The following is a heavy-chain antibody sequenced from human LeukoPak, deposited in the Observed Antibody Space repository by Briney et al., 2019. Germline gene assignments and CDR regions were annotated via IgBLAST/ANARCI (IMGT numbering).Heavy chain of an antibody. Sequence: GGSLRLSCAVSGFTVSSNYMSWVRQAPGKSLEWVSVIYSGGSTYYADSVKGRFTISRDNSKSTLYLQMNSLRSEYTAVYYCYSMIVVEIRVITDYWGQGTLVTVSS. V-gene: IGHV3-66*01. D-gene: IGHD3-22*01. CDR2: IYSGGST. CDR1: GFTVSSNY. CDR3: YSMIVVEIRVITDY. J-gene: IGHJ4*02.